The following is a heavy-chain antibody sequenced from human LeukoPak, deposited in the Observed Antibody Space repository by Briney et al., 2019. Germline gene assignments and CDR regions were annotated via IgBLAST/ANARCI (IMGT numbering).Heavy chain of an antibody. CDR3: AKRADRCSGLSCYYYYMDV. D-gene: IGHD2-15*01. CDR2: ISGFGYST. Sequence: GGSVRLSCAASRFTFSNYAMKWVRQAPGKGLEEVSTISGFGYSTYYAESVKGRFTMSRDNSKNTVYLQMTSLRVADPAIYYCAKRADRCSGLSCYYYYMDVWGKPATATLSS. J-gene: IGHJ6*03. CDR1: RFTFSNYA. V-gene: IGHV3-23*01.